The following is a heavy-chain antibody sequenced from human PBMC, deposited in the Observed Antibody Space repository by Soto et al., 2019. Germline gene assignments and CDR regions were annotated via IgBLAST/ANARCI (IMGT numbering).Heavy chain of an antibody. CDR2: IIPIFGTA. J-gene: IGHJ6*02. CDR1: GGTFSSYA. CDR3: ASSRDSGWYRPSAGMDV. Sequence: SVKVSCKASGGTFSSYAISWVRQAPGQGLEWMGGIIPIFGTANYAQKFQGRVTITADESTSTAYMELSSLRSEDTAVYYCASSRDSGWYRPSAGMDVWGQGTTVTVSS. V-gene: IGHV1-69*13. D-gene: IGHD6-19*01.